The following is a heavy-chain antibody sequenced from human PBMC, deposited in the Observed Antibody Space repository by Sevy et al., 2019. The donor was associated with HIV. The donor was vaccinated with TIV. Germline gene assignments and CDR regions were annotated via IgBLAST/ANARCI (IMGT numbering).Heavy chain of an antibody. J-gene: IGHJ2*01. D-gene: IGHD1-26*01. CDR2: FYSSGNT. CDR3: ARPSYTGSSFGYFDL. CDR1: GGSISGTY. V-gene: IGHV4-4*07. Sequence: SETLSLTCTVSGGSISGTYWTWIRQPAGKGLEWIGTFYSSGNTDYNPSLKSRVTMSVDTSKNQFSLNLSSVTAADTAVYYRARPSYTGSSFGYFDLWGRGTLVTVSS.